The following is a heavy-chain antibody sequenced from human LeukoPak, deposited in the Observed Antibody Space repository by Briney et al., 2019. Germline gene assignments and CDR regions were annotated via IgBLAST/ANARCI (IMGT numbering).Heavy chain of an antibody. D-gene: IGHD4-23*01. CDR2: IYPGDSNT. V-gene: IGHV5-51*01. CDR3: ARRVVNNRNWYFNL. Sequence: TGESLKISCKGSGYRFTNYWIGWGRQMPGKGLEWMGIIYPGDSNTRYSPSFQGQVTISADKSINTAYVQWSSLKASDTAMYYCARRVVNNRNWYFNLWGRGTLVTVSS. J-gene: IGHJ2*01. CDR1: GYRFTNYW.